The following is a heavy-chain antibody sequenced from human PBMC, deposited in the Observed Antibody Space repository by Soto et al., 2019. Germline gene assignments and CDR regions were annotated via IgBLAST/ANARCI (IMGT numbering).Heavy chain of an antibody. Sequence: GGSLRLSCAASGFTFSSYAMSWVRQAPGKGLEWVSTSGTSGGTYYADSVKGRFTISRDNSKNTLYLQMNSLTAADTAVYYCAKRDVLTGHRYYFDYWGQGTLVTVSS. J-gene: IGHJ4*02. CDR2: TSGTSGGT. D-gene: IGHD3-9*01. CDR3: AKRDVLTGHRYYFDY. V-gene: IGHV3-23*01. CDR1: GFTFSSYA.